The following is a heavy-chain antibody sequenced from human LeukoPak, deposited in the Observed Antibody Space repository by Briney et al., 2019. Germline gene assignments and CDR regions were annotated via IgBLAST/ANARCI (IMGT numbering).Heavy chain of an antibody. CDR2: INHSGST. J-gene: IGHJ3*02. Sequence: SETLSLTCAVYGGSFSGYYWSWIRQPPGKGLEWIGEINHSGSTNYNPSLKSRVTISVDTSKNQFSLKLSSVTAADTAVYYCARAVTAVYAFDIWGQGTMVTVSS. CDR1: GGSFSGYY. D-gene: IGHD5-18*01. V-gene: IGHV4-34*01. CDR3: ARAVTAVYAFDI.